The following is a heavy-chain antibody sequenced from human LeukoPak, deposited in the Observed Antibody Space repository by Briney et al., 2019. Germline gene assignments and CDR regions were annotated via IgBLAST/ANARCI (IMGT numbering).Heavy chain of an antibody. D-gene: IGHD3-22*01. J-gene: IGHJ4*02. V-gene: IGHV3-11*01. CDR3: ARVIVSYYYDSSGSKECFGFDY. CDR2: ISSSGSTI. Sequence: SGGSLRLSCAASGFTFSDYYMSWIRQAPGKGLEWVSYISSSGSTIYYADSVKRRFTISRDNAKNSLYLQINSLRAEDTAVYYCARVIVSYYYDSSGSKECFGFDYWGQGTLVTVSS. CDR1: GFTFSDYY.